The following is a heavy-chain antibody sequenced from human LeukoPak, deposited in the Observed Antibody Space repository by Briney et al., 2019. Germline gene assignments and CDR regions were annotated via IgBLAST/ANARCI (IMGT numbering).Heavy chain of an antibody. J-gene: IGHJ4*02. CDR2: INHSGST. D-gene: IGHD3-22*01. Sequence: KSSETLSLTCAVSGGSISSGGYSWSWIRQPPGKGLEWIGEINHSGSTNYNPSLKSRVTISVDTSKNQFSLKLSSVTAADTAVYYCARDTYYYDSSGYYYPDYWGQGTLVTVSS. V-gene: IGHV4-34*01. CDR3: ARDTYYYDSSGYYYPDY. CDR1: GGSISSGGYS.